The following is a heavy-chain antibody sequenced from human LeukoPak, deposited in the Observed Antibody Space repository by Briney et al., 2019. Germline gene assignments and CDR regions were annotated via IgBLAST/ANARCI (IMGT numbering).Heavy chain of an antibody. Sequence: GRTLRLSCAASGFTFRSYWMYWVRQAPGKGLVCVSRINSDGTSIGYADSVKGRFTISRDNPENTLYLQMNSLRAEDTAVYYCASGGRVGDIFDIWGQGTMVTVSS. CDR2: INSDGTSI. D-gene: IGHD2-15*01. J-gene: IGHJ3*02. V-gene: IGHV3-74*01. CDR1: GFTFRSYW. CDR3: ASGGRVGDIFDI.